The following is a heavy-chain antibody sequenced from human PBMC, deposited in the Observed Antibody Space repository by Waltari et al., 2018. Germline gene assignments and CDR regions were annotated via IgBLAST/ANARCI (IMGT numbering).Heavy chain of an antibody. CDR3: ARGGLLQNWLDP. Sequence: EVQLVESGGGLVQPGGSLRLSCAASGFIFRNFTLNWVRQAPGKGLEWVSYISSSSGTIYHADAVKGRFTISRDNAKKVLYLRMSSLRVEDTAVYYCARGGLLQNWLDPWGQGTLVTVSS. CDR2: ISSSSGTI. CDR1: GFIFRNFT. D-gene: IGHD4-17*01. V-gene: IGHV3-48*01. J-gene: IGHJ5*02.